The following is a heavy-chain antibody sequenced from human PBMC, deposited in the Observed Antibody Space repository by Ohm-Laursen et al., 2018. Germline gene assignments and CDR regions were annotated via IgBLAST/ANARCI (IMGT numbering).Heavy chain of an antibody. Sequence: SLRLSCSASGFTFSSYAMSWVRQAPGKGLEWVSSISGSGVSTYYADFVQGRFTISRDDSKDTLYLQMNSLRSEDTAVYYCARVFCTTELCSLDYWGQGTLVTVSS. CDR1: GFTFSSYA. CDR3: ARVFCTTELCSLDY. J-gene: IGHJ4*02. CDR2: ISGSGVST. V-gene: IGHV3-23*01. D-gene: IGHD2-8*01.